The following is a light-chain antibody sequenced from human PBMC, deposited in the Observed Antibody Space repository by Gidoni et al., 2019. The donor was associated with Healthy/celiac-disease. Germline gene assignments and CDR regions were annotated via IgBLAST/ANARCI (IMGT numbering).Light chain of an antibody. V-gene: IGKV3-20*01. CDR1: QSVSSSY. CDR2: GAS. J-gene: IGKJ3*01. CDR3: QQYGSSPHIT. Sequence: EIVLTQSPGTLSLSPGERATLSCRASQSVSSSYLAWYQQKPGQAPRLLIYGASSSATGIPDRFSGSGSGTYFTLTISRLEPEDFAVYYCQQYGSSPHITFGPGTKVDIK.